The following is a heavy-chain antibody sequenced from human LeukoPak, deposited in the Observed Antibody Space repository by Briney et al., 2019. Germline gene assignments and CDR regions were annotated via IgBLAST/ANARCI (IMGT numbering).Heavy chain of an antibody. Sequence: GASVKVSCKASGYTFTSYGISWVRQAPGQGLEWMGWISAYNGNTNYAQKLQGRVTMTTDTSTSTAYIERRSLRPDDTAVYYCARVAFGIQLLNPNRAGFGYWGQGTLVTVSS. D-gene: IGHD5-18*01. J-gene: IGHJ4*02. CDR3: ARVAFGIQLLNPNRAGFGY. CDR2: ISAYNGNT. CDR1: GYTFTSYG. V-gene: IGHV1-18*01.